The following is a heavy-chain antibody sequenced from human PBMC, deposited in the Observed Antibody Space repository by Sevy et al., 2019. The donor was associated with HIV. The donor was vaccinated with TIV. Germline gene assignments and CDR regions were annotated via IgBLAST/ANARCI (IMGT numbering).Heavy chain of an antibody. Sequence: ASVKVSCKASGYTFTGYYMHWVRQAPGQGLEWMGWINPNSGGTNYAQKFQGRVTMTRDTSISTAYMELSRLRSDDTAVYYCARETGTTWEYFYYWGQGTLVTVSS. D-gene: IGHD1-7*01. J-gene: IGHJ4*02. V-gene: IGHV1-2*02. CDR3: ARETGTTWEYFYY. CDR1: GYTFTGYY. CDR2: INPNSGGT.